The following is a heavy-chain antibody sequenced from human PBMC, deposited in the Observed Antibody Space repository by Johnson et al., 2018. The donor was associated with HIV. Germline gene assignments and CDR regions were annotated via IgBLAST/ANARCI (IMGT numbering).Heavy chain of an antibody. D-gene: IGHD1-14*01. CDR1: GFTFDDYG. V-gene: IGHV3-20*04. CDR2: INWHGGST. CDR3: ARLTSGAFDI. Sequence: VQLVESGGGVILPGGSLRLSCATSGFTFDDYGMRWVRQAPGKGLEWVSGINWHGGSTCYADSVKGRFPISRDNAKNSLYLQMNSLSAEDTALYYCARLTSGAFDIWGPGTMVTVSS. J-gene: IGHJ3*02.